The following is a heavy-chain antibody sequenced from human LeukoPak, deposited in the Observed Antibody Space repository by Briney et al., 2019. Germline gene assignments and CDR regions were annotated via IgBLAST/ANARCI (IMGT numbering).Heavy chain of an antibody. V-gene: IGHV1-69*05. Sequence: GASVKVSCKASGGTFSSYAISWVRQAPGQGLEWMGGIIPIFGTANYAQKFQGRVTITTDESTSTAYMELSSLRSEDTAVYYCARRAIWDYSPYFDYWGQGTLVTVSS. CDR2: IIPIFGTA. CDR3: ARRAIWDYSPYFDY. D-gene: IGHD4-11*01. CDR1: GGTFSSYA. J-gene: IGHJ4*02.